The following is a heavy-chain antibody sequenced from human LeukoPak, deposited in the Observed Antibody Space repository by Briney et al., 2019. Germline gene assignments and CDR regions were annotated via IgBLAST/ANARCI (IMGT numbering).Heavy chain of an antibody. CDR3: AKSAYYDSSGFYREYYFDY. CDR1: GFSFGSYP. CDR2: ISETGGVT. V-gene: IGHV3-23*01. J-gene: IGHJ4*02. Sequence: GGSLRLSCVVSGFSFGSYPMSWVRQAPGKGLEWVSVISETGGVTYYADSVKGRFTISRDNSKNTLHLQMNSLRAEDTAVYYCAKSAYYDSSGFYREYYFDYWGQGTLVTVSS. D-gene: IGHD3-22*01.